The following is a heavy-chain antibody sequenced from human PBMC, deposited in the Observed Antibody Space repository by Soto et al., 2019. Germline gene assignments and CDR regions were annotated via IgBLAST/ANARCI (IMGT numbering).Heavy chain of an antibody. V-gene: IGHV3-74*01. CDR3: AKDRGRPDAFNI. Sequence: GGSLRLSCAGSGYNFGGFWMHWVRQAPGKGLVWVSRIDNGGTNTVYADAVKGRFTISRDNAKNTPYLQMNSLRAEDTAVYYCAKDRGRPDAFNIWGQGTMVTVSS. D-gene: IGHD3-10*01. J-gene: IGHJ3*02. CDR2: IDNGGTNT. CDR1: GYNFGGFW.